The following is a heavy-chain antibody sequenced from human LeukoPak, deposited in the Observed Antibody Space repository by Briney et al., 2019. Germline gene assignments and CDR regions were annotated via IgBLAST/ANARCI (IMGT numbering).Heavy chain of an antibody. CDR3: AKASGYYYYYGMDV. J-gene: IGHJ6*02. CDR2: ISGSGGST. V-gene: IGHV3-23*01. CDR1: GFTFSSYA. Sequence: GGSLRLSCAASGFTFSSYAMSWVRQAPGRGLEWVSAISGSGGSTYYADSVKGRFTISRDNSKNTLYLQMNSLRAEDTAVYYCAKASGYYYYYGMDVWGQGTTVTVSS.